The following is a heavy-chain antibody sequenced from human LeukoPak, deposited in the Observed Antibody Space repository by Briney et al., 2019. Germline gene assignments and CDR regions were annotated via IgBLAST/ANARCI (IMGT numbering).Heavy chain of an antibody. CDR2: IYYSGST. CDR3: ARESDYYGSSGYYYFDY. J-gene: IGHJ4*02. V-gene: IGHV4-30-4*01. D-gene: IGHD3-22*01. Sequence: SETLSLTCTVSGGSISSGDYYWSWIRQPPGKGLEWIGYIYYSGSTYYNPSLKSRVTISVDTSKNQFSLKLSSVTAADTAVYYCARESDYYGSSGYYYFDYWGQGTLVTVSS. CDR1: GGSISSGDYY.